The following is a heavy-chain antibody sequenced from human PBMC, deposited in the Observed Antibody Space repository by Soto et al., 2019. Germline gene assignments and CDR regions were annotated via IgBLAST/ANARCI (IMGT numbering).Heavy chain of an antibody. CDR2: ISYDGSNK. V-gene: IGHV3-30*03. CDR1: GFTFSSYG. J-gene: IGHJ3*02. CDR3: ARRGWDAFDI. Sequence: QVQLVESGGGVVQPVRSLRLSCAASGFTFSSYGMHWVRQAPGKGLEWVAVISYDGSNKYYADSVKGRFTISRDNSKNTLYLQMNSLRAEDTAVYYCARRGWDAFDIWGQGTMVTVSS.